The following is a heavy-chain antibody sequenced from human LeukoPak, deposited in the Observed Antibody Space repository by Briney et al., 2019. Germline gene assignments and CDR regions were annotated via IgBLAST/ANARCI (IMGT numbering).Heavy chain of an antibody. CDR3: ARLRTTVTDYYYYGMDV. D-gene: IGHD4-11*01. CDR1: GGTFSSYA. J-gene: IGHJ6*02. CDR2: IIPIFGTA. Sequence: SVKVSCKASGGTFSSYAISWVRQAPGQGLEWMGGIIPIFGTANYAQKFQGRVTITADESTSTAYMELSSLRSEDTAVYYCARLRTTVTDYYYYGMDVWGQGTTVTVSS. V-gene: IGHV1-69*13.